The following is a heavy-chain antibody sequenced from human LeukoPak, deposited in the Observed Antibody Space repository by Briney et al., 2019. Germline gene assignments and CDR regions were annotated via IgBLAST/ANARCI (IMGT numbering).Heavy chain of an antibody. V-gene: IGHV3-23*01. D-gene: IGHD3-10*01. CDR2: FSGSGGNT. CDR1: GFTFSSYA. J-gene: IGHJ4*02. CDR3: AKAAYYYGSGSYYNVAPFDY. Sequence: GGSLRLSCAASGFTFSSYAMSWVRQAPGRGLEWVSAFSGSGGNTYYADSVKGRFTISRDNSKNSLYLQMNSPRTEDTALYYCAKAAYYYGSGSYYNVAPFDYWGQGTLVTVSS.